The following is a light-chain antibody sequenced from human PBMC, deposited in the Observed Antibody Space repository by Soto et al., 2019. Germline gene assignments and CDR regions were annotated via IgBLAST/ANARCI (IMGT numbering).Light chain of an antibody. Sequence: DIQRTPSPSTLSGSVGDRVTITCRASQTISSWLAWYQQKPGKAPKLLIYKASTLKSGVPSRFSGSGSGTEFTLTISSRQPADFATYYCQHYNSYSEAFGQGTKVDIK. J-gene: IGKJ1*01. CDR1: QTISSW. CDR2: KAS. V-gene: IGKV1-5*03. CDR3: QHYNSYSEA.